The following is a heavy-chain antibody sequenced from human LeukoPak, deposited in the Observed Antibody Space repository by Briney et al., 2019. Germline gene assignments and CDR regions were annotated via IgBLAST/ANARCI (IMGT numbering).Heavy chain of an antibody. Sequence: ASVKVSCKASGYTFTSYGISWVRQAPGQGLEWMGWISAYNGNTNYAQKLQGRVTMTTDTSTSTAYMELRSLRSDDTAVYYCARDAQTGYSYGPYHFDYWGQGTLVTVSS. CDR3: ARDAQTGYSYGPYHFDY. CDR1: GYTFTSYG. V-gene: IGHV1-18*01. CDR2: ISAYNGNT. D-gene: IGHD5-18*01. J-gene: IGHJ4*02.